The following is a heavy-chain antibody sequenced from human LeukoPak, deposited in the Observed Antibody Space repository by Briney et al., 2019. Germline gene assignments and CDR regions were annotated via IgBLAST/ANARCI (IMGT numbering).Heavy chain of an antibody. CDR2: ISPDKGNT. CDR3: ARDWGSKRIIADY. CDR1: GYTFTTYG. V-gene: IGHV1-18*01. Sequence: ASVGVSCKSSGYTFTTYGISWLRQAPGQGLEWMRWISPDKGNTDYAQKFQGRVTMTTDTSTSTAYMELRNLRSDDTAVYFCARDWGSKRIIADYWGQGTLVTVSS. J-gene: IGHJ4*02. D-gene: IGHD2/OR15-2a*01.